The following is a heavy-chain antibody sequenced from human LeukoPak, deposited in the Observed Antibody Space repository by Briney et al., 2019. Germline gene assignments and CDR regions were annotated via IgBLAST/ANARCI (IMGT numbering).Heavy chain of an antibody. J-gene: IGHJ4*02. CDR2: INPNSGGT. V-gene: IGHV1-2*02. Sequence: ASVKVSCKASGYTFTGYYMHWVRQAPGQGLEWMGWINPNSGGTNYAQKFQGRVTMTRDTSISTAYMELSRLRSDDTAVYYCARTSYCSSTSCYEPNLDYWGQGTLVTVSP. CDR1: GYTFTGYY. D-gene: IGHD2-2*01. CDR3: ARTSYCSSTSCYEPNLDY.